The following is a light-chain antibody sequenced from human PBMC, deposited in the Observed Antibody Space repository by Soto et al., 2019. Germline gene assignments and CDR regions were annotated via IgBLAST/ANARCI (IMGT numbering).Light chain of an antibody. V-gene: IGKV3D-7*01. CDR2: GAS. J-gene: IGKJ1*01. CDR3: QQDYNLPWT. Sequence: EIVMTQSPATLSFSPGERATLSCRASQSVGSSYLSWYQHKPGQAPRLLIYGASIRATGIPARFSGSGSGTAFTLTISSLQPEDFAVYYCQQDYNLPWTFGQGTKVDIK. CDR1: QSVGSSY.